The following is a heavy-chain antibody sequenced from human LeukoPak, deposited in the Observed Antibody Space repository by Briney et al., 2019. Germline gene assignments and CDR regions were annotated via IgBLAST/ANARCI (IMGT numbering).Heavy chain of an antibody. D-gene: IGHD1-26*01. Sequence: GGSLRLSCVASGLTFSNYGMHWVRQAPGKGLEWVALIWYDGRNTYYSDSVRGRFTVSRDNSNNTLWLQMSSLRAEDTAVYYCATVFGAWSYMGDFDVWGQGTMVSVSS. CDR3: ATVFGAWSYMGDFDV. CDR2: IWYDGRNT. J-gene: IGHJ3*01. V-gene: IGHV3-33*01. CDR1: GLTFSNYG.